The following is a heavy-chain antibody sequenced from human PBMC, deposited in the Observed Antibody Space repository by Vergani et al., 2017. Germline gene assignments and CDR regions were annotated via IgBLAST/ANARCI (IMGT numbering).Heavy chain of an antibody. CDR3: ARDWPLLLWFGELLPSTPYYYGMDV. V-gene: IGHV1-18*04. J-gene: IGHJ6*02. CDR1: GYTFTSYG. D-gene: IGHD3-10*01. Sequence: QVQLVQSGAEVKKPGASVKVSCKASGYTFTSYGISWVRQAPGQGLEWMGWISAYNGNTNYAQKLQGRVTMTTDTSTSTAYMELRSLRSDDTAVYYCARDWPLLLWFGELLPSTPYYYGMDVWGQGTTVTVSS. CDR2: ISAYNGNT.